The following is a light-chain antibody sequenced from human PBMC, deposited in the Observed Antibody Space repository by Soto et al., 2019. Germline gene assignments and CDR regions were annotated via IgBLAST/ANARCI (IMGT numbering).Light chain of an antibody. Sequence: DIQMTHSPSSVSAAVGARVTITCRASQGISSWFAWYQQKPGKAPMLLIYAASSLQSGVPSRFSGSGSGTDFTLTINILQPEEFATFYWQQANSFPLTFVGGTQVEIK. CDR2: AAS. V-gene: IGKV1-12*01. CDR1: QGISSW. J-gene: IGKJ4*01. CDR3: QQANSFPLT.